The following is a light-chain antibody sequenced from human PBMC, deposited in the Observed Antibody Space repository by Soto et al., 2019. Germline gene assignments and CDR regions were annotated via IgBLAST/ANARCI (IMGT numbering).Light chain of an antibody. CDR2: DNN. V-gene: IGLV1-51*01. CDR1: SSNIGQNY. J-gene: IGLJ3*02. Sequence: QSVLTQPPSVAAAPGQKVTMSCSGSSSNIGQNYVSWYQHLPGTAPKLLIYDNNERPSGIPDRFSGSKSGTSATLGITGLQTGDEADYYCGTWDSSLSAGVFGGGTKVPV. CDR3: GTWDSSLSAGV.